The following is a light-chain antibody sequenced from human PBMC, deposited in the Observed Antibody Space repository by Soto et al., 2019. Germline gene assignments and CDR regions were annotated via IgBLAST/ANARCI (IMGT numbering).Light chain of an antibody. CDR2: DAS. J-gene: IGKJ1*01. Sequence: DIRMTQSPSTLSASVGDRVTITCRARQSISIWLAWYQQKPGKAPKLLIYDASILKSGVPSRFSASGSGTEFTLTIRSLQPDDFATYYCQQYNSYRTFGQGTKVDIK. CDR1: QSISIW. CDR3: QQYNSYRT. V-gene: IGKV1-5*01.